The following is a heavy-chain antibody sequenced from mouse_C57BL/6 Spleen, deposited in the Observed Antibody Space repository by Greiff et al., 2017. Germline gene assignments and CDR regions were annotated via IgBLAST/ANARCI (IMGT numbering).Heavy chain of an antibody. J-gene: IGHJ4*01. CDR1: GFSLTSYG. CDR3: ARNSGDQYYAMDY. CDR2: IWSGGST. Sequence: QVQLKESGPGLVQPSQSLSITCPVSGFSLTSYGVHWVRQSPGKGLEWLGVIWSGGSTDYNAALISRLSISQDNSKSQVFFKMNRLQADDTAIYYCARNSGDQYYAMDYWGQGTSVTVSS. D-gene: IGHD3-1*01. V-gene: IGHV2-2*01.